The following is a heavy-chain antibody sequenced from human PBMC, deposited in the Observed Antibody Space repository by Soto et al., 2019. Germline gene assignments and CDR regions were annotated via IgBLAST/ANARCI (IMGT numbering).Heavy chain of an antibody. Sequence: PGGSLRLSCAASGFTFSSYGMHWVRQAPGKGLEWVAVISYDGSNKYYADSVKGRFTISRDNSKNTLYLQMNSLRAEDTAVYYCAKDYSSVQLVLGDFDYWGQGTLVTVSS. CDR1: GFTFSSYG. CDR3: AKDYSSVQLVLGDFDY. V-gene: IGHV3-30*18. CDR2: ISYDGSNK. J-gene: IGHJ4*02. D-gene: IGHD6-13*01.